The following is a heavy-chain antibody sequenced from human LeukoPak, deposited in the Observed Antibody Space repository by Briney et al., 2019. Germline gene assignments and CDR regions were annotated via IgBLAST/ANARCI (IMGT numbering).Heavy chain of an antibody. CDR3: AADQRGAGLGFRYGSGSFNGLDV. J-gene: IGHJ6*02. V-gene: IGHV1-24*01. D-gene: IGHD3-10*01. Sequence: ASVKVSCKVSGYTLTELSMHWVRQAPGKGLEWMGGFDPEDGETLYAQNFQGRVTMTEDTSTDTAYMELSSLGSDDTAMYYCAADQRGAGLGFRYGSGSFNGLDVWGQGTTVTVSS. CDR2: FDPEDGET. CDR1: GYTLTELS.